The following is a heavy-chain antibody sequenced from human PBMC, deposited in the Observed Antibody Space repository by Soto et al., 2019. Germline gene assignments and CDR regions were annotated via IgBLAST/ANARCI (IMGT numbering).Heavy chain of an antibody. V-gene: IGHV3-72*01. J-gene: IGHJ4*02. CDR2: TRNKVDSYTT. D-gene: IGHD1-26*01. CDR1: GFTFSDHY. CDR3: ATGTVGAMDY. Sequence: EVQLVESGGDLVQPGGSLRLSCAASGFTFSDHYMEWVRQAPGKGLEWVGRTRNKVDSYTTEYAASVRGRFTISRDDSKTSLYQQMNSLTTEATALYYCATGTVGAMDYWGQGTLVTVSS.